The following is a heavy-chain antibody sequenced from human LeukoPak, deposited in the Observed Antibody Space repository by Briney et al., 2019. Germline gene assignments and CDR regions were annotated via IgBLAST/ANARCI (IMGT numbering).Heavy chain of an antibody. CDR1: GYTFTSYG. Sequence: ASVKVSCKASGYTFTSYGISWVRQAPGQGLEWMGWINPNSGGTNYAQKFQGRVTMTRDTSISTAYMELGRLRSDDTAVYYCARVVLRFLEWSIDYWGQGTLVTVSS. J-gene: IGHJ4*02. V-gene: IGHV1-2*02. CDR3: ARVVLRFLEWSIDY. CDR2: INPNSGGT. D-gene: IGHD3-3*01.